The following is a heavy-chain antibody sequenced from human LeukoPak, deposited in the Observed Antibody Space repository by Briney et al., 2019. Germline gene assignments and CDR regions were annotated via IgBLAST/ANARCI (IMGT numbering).Heavy chain of an antibody. V-gene: IGHV4-61*01. J-gene: IGHJ5*02. CDR3: ARGGYSYGTNWFDP. D-gene: IGHD5-18*01. CDR1: GGSVSSGSYY. Sequence: SETLSLTCTVSGGSVSSGSYYWCWIRQPPGKGLEWIGYIYYSGSTNYNPSLKSRVTISVDTSKNQFSLKLSSVTAADTAVYYRARGGYSYGTNWFDPWGQGTLVSVSS. CDR2: IYYSGST.